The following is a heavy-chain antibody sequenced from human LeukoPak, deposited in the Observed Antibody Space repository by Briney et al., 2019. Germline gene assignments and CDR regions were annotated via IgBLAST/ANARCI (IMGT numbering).Heavy chain of an antibody. CDR3: ARDRNCGGDCYST. CDR2: INPNSGGT. J-gene: IGHJ4*02. CDR1: GYTFTGNY. V-gene: IGHV1-2*02. Sequence: ASVKVSCKASGYTFTGNYMHWVRQGPGQGLEWVGWINPNSGGTNYAQKFQGRVTMTRDTSISTAYMELSRLRSDDTAVYYCARDRNCGGDCYSTWGQGTLVTVSS. D-gene: IGHD2-21*02.